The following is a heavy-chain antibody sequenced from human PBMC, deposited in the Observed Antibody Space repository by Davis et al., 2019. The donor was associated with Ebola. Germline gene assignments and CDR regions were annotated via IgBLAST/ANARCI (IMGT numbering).Heavy chain of an antibody. J-gene: IGHJ4*02. Sequence: SETLSFTCTVSGGSISSYYWNWIRQSPGKGLEWIGSIYDSGSTDYNPSLKSRLTISMDTSENQFSLKLSSVTAADTAVYYCARHIERCSGGSCYLGEFDYWGQGTLVTVSS. CDR2: IYDSGST. CDR3: ARHIERCSGGSCYLGEFDY. D-gene: IGHD2-15*01. V-gene: IGHV4-59*08. CDR1: GGSISSYY.